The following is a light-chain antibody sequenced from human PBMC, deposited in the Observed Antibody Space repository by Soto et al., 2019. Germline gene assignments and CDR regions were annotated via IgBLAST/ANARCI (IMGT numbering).Light chain of an antibody. J-gene: IGKJ1*01. CDR3: QHYDNSPPWT. CDR2: GSS. Sequence: EIVLTQSPGTLSLSPGERATLSCRASQSVSSSYLAWYQQKPGQAPRLIIYGSSSRATGIPDRFSGSGSGTDFTLTISRLEPEDFAVYYCQHYDNSPPWTFGQGTKVDIK. CDR1: QSVSSSY. V-gene: IGKV3-20*01.